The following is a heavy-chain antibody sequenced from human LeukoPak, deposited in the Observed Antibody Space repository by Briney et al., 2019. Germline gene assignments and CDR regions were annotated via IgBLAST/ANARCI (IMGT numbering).Heavy chain of an antibody. CDR2: LCGIGGST. D-gene: IGHD2-15*01. CDR3: AKDLSGSSNCYDY. Sequence: PGGSLRLSCSASGFTFSSYVMTWVRQAPGKGLVWVSTLCGIGGSTYSADSVKGRFTISRANSQNTLSLQTNSLRAEDTAVYYCAKDLSGSSNCYDYCGQGTLVTVSS. CDR1: GFTFSSYV. V-gene: IGHV3-23*01. J-gene: IGHJ4*02.